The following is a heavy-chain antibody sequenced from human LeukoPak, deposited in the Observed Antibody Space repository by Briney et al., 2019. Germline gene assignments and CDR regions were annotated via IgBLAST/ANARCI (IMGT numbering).Heavy chain of an antibody. CDR3: ARNAGNSDVDY. CDR1: GGSITSSNW. Sequence: TSGTLSLTCAVSGGSITSSNWWTWVRQPPGKGLEWIGEIYHSGSTNYNPSLKSRVTISVDESNNQFSLRLNSVTAADTAVYYCARNAGNSDVDYWGQGTLVTVSS. D-gene: IGHD4-23*01. CDR2: IYHSGST. V-gene: IGHV4-4*02. J-gene: IGHJ4*02.